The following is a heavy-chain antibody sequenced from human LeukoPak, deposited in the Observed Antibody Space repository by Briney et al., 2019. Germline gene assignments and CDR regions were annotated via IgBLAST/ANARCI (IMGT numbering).Heavy chain of an antibody. CDR2: ITPMLGKT. CDR3: ARDLFGGFAAAPFDH. CDR1: GGTFDNYA. Sequence: SVTVSCKASGGTFDNYAVSWVREAPGLGLEWMGRITPMLGKTNSAQKFQDRVTITADKSTGTAYMELTNLRPDDTAVYFCARDLFGGFAAAPFDHWGQGTLVTVSP. V-gene: IGHV1-69*04. D-gene: IGHD3-10*01. J-gene: IGHJ4*02.